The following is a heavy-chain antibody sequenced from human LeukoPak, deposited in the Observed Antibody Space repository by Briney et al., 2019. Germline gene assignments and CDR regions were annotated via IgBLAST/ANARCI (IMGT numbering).Heavy chain of an antibody. CDR3: ARDHNWNLGDN. CDR1: GFSFGSYG. Sequence: PGGSLRLSCATSGFSFGSYGMHWVRQAPGKGLEWVALIWHDGSNSDYADSVKGRFTISRDNSRNTLSLQMNSLRVEDTAMYYCARDHNWNLGDNWGPGTLVTVSS. D-gene: IGHD1-1*01. J-gene: IGHJ4*02. V-gene: IGHV3-33*01. CDR2: IWHDGSNS.